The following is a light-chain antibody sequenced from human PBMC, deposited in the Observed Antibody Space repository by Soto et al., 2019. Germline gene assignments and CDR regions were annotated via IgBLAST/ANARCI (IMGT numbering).Light chain of an antibody. Sequence: EIVLTQSPGTLSLSPGERATLSCRASQRVSSSYLAWYQQKPGQAPRLLIYGASTRATGIPDRFSGSGSGTDFTLTISRLEPEDFAVYYCQQYGGSPPSTFGQGTKLEIK. CDR2: GAS. CDR1: QRVSSSY. J-gene: IGKJ2*01. CDR3: QQYGGSPPST. V-gene: IGKV3-20*01.